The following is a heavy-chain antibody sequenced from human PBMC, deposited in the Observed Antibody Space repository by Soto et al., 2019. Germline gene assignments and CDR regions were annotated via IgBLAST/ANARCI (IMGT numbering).Heavy chain of an antibody. CDR1: GGTFSSYT. CDR2: IIPILGIA. V-gene: IGHV1-69*02. J-gene: IGHJ6*02. Sequence: QVQLVQSGAEVKKPGSSVKVSCKASGGTFSSYTISWVRQAPGQGLEWMGRIIPILGIANYAQKFQGRVTITADKSTSTAYMELSSLRSEDRAVYYCARARSQSYYFYGMDVWGQGTTVTVSS. CDR3: ARARSQSYYFYGMDV.